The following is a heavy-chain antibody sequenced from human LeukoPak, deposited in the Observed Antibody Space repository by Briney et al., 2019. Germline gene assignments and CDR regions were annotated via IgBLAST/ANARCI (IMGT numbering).Heavy chain of an antibody. D-gene: IGHD3-9*01. Sequence: SETLSLTCTVSGGSISTYYWSWIRQPPGKGLEWIGYISYRGSTKYNLSLKSRVTISVGTSKNQFSLKLSSVIAADTAVYYCARGFDGVAGWFDPWGQGTLVTVSS. CDR1: GGSISTYY. CDR3: ARGFDGVAGWFDP. CDR2: ISYRGST. V-gene: IGHV4-59*01. J-gene: IGHJ5*02.